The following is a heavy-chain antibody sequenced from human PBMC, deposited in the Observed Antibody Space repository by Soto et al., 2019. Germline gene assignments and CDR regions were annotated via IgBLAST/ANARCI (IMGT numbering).Heavy chain of an antibody. V-gene: IGHV5-51*01. J-gene: IGHJ6*02. CDR3: ARHSGYDLKLYYYGMDV. CDR2: IYPGDSDT. D-gene: IGHD5-12*01. Sequence: LKISCKGSGYSFTSYWIGWVRQMPGKGLEWMGIIYPGDSDTRYSPSFQGQVTISADKSISTAYLQWSSLKASDTAMYYCARHSGYDLKLYYYGMDVWGQGTTVTVSS. CDR1: GYSFTSYW.